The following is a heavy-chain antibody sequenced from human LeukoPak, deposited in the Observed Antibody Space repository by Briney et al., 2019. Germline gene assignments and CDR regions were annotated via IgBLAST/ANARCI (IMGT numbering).Heavy chain of an antibody. V-gene: IGHV1-8*01. CDR3: AADLWCSGGSCYSDSSGWYSNY. Sequence: ASVKVSCKASGYTFTSYDINWVRQATGQGLEWMGWTNPNSGNTGYAQKFQGRVTMTRNTSISTAYMELSSLRSEDTAVYYCAADLWCSGGSCYSDSSGWYSNYWGQGTLVTVSS. J-gene: IGHJ4*02. CDR2: TNPNSGNT. D-gene: IGHD2-15*01. CDR1: GYTFTSYD.